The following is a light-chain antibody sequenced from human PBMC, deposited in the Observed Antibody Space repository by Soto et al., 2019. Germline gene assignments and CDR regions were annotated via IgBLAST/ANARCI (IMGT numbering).Light chain of an antibody. Sequence: QSVLTQPASVSGSPGQAIAISCPGTSSAFGGYNYVSWYQQHPGKAPKLMIYDVSNRPSGVSNRFSGSKSGNTASLTISGLQAEDEADYFCSSYTSSTTYVFGTGTKVTVL. CDR3: SSYTSSTTYV. V-gene: IGLV2-14*03. CDR1: SSAFGGYNY. CDR2: DVS. J-gene: IGLJ1*01.